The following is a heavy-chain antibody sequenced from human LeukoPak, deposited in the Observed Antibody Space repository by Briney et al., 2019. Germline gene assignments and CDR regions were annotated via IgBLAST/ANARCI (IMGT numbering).Heavy chain of an antibody. CDR3: ARHIDRIVGATTFDY. D-gene: IGHD1-26*01. CDR2: ISGSGGST. J-gene: IGHJ4*02. V-gene: IGHV3-23*01. CDR1: GFTFSSYA. Sequence: PGGSLRLSCAASGFTFSSYAMSWVRQAPGKGLEWVSAISGSGGSTYYVDSVKGRFTISRDNSKNTLYLQMNSLRAEDTAVYYCARHIDRIVGATTFDYWGQGTLVTVSS.